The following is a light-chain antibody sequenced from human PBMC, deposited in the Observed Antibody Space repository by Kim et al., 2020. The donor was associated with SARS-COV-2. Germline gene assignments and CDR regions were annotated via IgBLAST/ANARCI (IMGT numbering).Light chain of an antibody. Sequence: SPGERAALAGRASQSVSSYLAWYQQKPGQAPRLLIYDAANRATGFPARFSGSGSGTDFTLTISSLEPEDFAVYYCQQRSNWPPYSFGQGTKLEI. CDR2: DAA. CDR3: QQRSNWPPYS. CDR1: QSVSSY. J-gene: IGKJ2*01. V-gene: IGKV3-11*01.